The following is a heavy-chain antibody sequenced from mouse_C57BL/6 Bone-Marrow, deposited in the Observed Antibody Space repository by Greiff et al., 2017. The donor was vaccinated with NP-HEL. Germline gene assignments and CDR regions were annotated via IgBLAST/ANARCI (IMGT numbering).Heavy chain of an antibody. CDR1: GYAFSRSW. Sequence: QVPLQQSGPELVKPGASVKISCKASGYAFSRSWMNWVKQRPGKGLEWIGRIYPGDGDTNYNGKFKGKATLTADKSSSTAYMQLSSLTSEDSAVYFCARWGDYDCYFDYWGQGTTLTVSS. V-gene: IGHV1-82*01. CDR3: ARWGDYDCYFDY. J-gene: IGHJ2*01. D-gene: IGHD2-4*01. CDR2: IYPGDGDT.